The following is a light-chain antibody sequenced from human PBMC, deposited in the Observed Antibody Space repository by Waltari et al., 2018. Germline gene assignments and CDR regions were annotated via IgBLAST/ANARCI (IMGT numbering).Light chain of an antibody. Sequence: EIVLTQSPATLSLSPGESAPFSCRASQSVNKYLDWFQQKPGQAPRLLIYGASNRAAGIPARFSGSGSGTDFTLTISSLQPEDYGTYYCQQYDNYPPTFGPGTKVDIK. J-gene: IGKJ3*01. V-gene: IGKV3-11*01. CDR2: GAS. CDR3: QQYDNYPPT. CDR1: QSVNKY.